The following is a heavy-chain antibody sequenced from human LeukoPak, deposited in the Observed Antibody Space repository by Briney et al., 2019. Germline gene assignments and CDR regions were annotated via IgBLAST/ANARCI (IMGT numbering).Heavy chain of an antibody. CDR3: ARGLQLLTGNFDY. CDR2: INHSGST. Sequence: SDTLSLTCAVSGGSFSGYYWSWIRQPPGKGLEWSGEINHSGSTNYNTSLKSPGTISVDTSKKQFSLKLSSVTPADTAVYYCARGLQLLTGNFDYWGQGTLVTVSS. V-gene: IGHV4-34*01. D-gene: IGHD2-2*01. J-gene: IGHJ4*02. CDR1: GGSFSGYY.